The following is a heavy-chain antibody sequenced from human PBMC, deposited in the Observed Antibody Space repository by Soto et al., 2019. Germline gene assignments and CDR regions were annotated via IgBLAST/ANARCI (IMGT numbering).Heavy chain of an antibody. J-gene: IGHJ4*02. CDR1: GGSTTSDY. V-gene: IGHV4-59*01. D-gene: IGHD3-10*01. CDR2: IXXXXXA. Sequence: SETLSLTCTVSGGSTTSDYWSWIRQPPGKGLXXLXXIXXXXXAXXXPSLGSRGTISLDTSKNQLSLSLRSVTAADTAIYFCVRDLNGSGDYWGQGTLVTVSS. CDR3: VRDLNGSGDY.